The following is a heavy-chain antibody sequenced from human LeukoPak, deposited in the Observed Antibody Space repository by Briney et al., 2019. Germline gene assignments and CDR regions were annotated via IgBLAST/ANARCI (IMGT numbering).Heavy chain of an antibody. CDR2: ISSSSSTV. V-gene: IGHV3-48*01. Sequence: GGSLRLSCAASGFTFSSYSMNWVRQAPGKGLEWVSYISSSSSTVYYADSVKGRFTISRDNAKNSLYLQMNSLRAEDTAVYYCARSMVRGVIYFDYWGQGTLVTVSS. CDR3: ARSMVRGVIYFDY. J-gene: IGHJ4*02. D-gene: IGHD3-10*01. CDR1: GFTFSSYS.